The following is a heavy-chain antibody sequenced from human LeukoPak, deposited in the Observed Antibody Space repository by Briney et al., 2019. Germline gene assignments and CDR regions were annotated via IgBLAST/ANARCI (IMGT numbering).Heavy chain of an antibody. D-gene: IGHD6-13*01. CDR1: GGSFSGYY. V-gene: IGHV4-34*01. J-gene: IGHJ6*03. Sequence: PSETLSLTCAVYGGSFSGYYWSWLRQPPGKGPEWIGEINHSGSTNYNPSLKSRVTISVDTSKNQFSLKLSSVTAADTAVYYCAREGAAGNYYYYYMDVWGKGTTVTVSS. CDR2: INHSGST. CDR3: AREGAAGNYYYYYMDV.